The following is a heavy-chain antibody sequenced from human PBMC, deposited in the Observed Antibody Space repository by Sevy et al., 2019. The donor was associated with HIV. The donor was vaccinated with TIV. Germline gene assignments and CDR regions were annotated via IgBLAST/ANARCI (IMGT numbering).Heavy chain of an antibody. J-gene: IGHJ2*01. CDR3: ATPLPSGWYEGTGGYVAL. CDR2: LYSTGAT. CDR1: GGSISSSSYY. Sequence: SETLSRTCTISGGSISSSSYYWGWIRQPPGKGLEWMGSLYSTGATSYNPSLESRVTMSANTSRNRFYLKLDCVSAAETAVDYCATPLPSGWYEGTGGYVALWGRGTLVTVSS. V-gene: IGHV4-39*01. D-gene: IGHD6-19*01.